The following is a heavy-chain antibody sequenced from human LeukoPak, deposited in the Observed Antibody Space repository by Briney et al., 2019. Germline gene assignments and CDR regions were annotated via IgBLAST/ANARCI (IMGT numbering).Heavy chain of an antibody. J-gene: IGHJ4*02. V-gene: IGHV3-30*02. CDR3: ARGHY. Sequence: GGSLRLSCATSGFTFSSYSMNWVRQAPGKGLEWVAFIRYDGSNKYYADSVKGRFTISRDNSNNTLYLQMNSLRAEDTAVYYCARGHYWGQGTLVTVSS. CDR2: IRYDGSNK. CDR1: GFTFSSYS.